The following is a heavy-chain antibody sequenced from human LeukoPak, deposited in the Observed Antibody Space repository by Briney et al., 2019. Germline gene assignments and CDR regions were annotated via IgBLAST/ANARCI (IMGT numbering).Heavy chain of an antibody. V-gene: IGHV3-33*01. CDR1: GFTFSSYG. D-gene: IGHD7-27*01. CDR2: IWYDGSNK. Sequence: GGSLRLSCAASGFTFSSYGMHWVRQAPGKGLEWVAVIWYDGSNKYYADSVKGRFTISRDNSKNTLYLQMNSLRAEDTAVYYCARQLGIFGGNMDFWGQGTLVTVSS. J-gene: IGHJ4*02. CDR3: ARQLGIFGGNMDF.